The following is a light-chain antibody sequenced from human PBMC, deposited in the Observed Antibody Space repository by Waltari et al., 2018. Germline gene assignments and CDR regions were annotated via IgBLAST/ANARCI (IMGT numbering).Light chain of an antibody. J-gene: IGLJ3*02. CDR1: SGSVSSDHY. CDR2: NTN. CDR3: ALYMGGGIWV. Sequence: QTVVTQEPSFSVSPGGTITLTCGLSSGSVSSDHYPSWYQQTPGQAPRPRIYNTNTLSSGVPARFSGSILGEKAALTITGAQADDECAYYCALYMGGGIWVFGGGTYLTVL. V-gene: IGLV8-61*01.